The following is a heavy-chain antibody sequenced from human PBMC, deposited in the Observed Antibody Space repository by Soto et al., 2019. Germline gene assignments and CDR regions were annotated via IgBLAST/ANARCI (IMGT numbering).Heavy chain of an antibody. D-gene: IGHD2-15*01. CDR3: ARHRGGYCSGGSCPLDY. Sequence: SETLSLTCTVSGGSISSYYWSWIRQPPGKGLEWIGYIYYSGSTNYNPSLKSRVTISVDTSKNQFSLKLSSVTAADTAVYYCARHRGGYCSGGSCPLDYWGQGTLVTVSS. CDR1: GGSISSYY. J-gene: IGHJ4*02. V-gene: IGHV4-59*08. CDR2: IYYSGST.